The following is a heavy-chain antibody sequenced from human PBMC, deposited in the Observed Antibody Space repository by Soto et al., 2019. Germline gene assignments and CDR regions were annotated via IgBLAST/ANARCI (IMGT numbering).Heavy chain of an antibody. D-gene: IGHD3-3*01. V-gene: IGHV3-23*01. CDR1: GFSFSDYA. CDR2: ISGSGGGT. J-gene: IGHJ4*02. Sequence: EVQLLESGGGLVQPGRSLTLSCAASGFSFSDYALAWVRQAPGKGLDWVSGISGSGGGTYYADSVKGRFTVSRDNSKNPLLLKISRRGDEAAALYYWASLGTIFGEVIIPFDYWGRGTLVTVSS. CDR3: ASLGTIFGEVIIPFDY.